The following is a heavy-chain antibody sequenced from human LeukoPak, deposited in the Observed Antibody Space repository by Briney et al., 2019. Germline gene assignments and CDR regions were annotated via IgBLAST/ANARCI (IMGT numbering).Heavy chain of an antibody. V-gene: IGHV3-30*18. Sequence: GRSLRLSCAASGLTFSSYGMHWVRQAPGKGLEWVAVISYDGSNKYYADSVKGRFTISRDNSKNTLYLQMNSLRAEDTAVYYCAKDSTTHYYYGMDVWGQGTTVTVSS. CDR3: AKDSTTHYYYGMDV. J-gene: IGHJ6*02. CDR1: GLTFSSYG. CDR2: ISYDGSNK. D-gene: IGHD4-11*01.